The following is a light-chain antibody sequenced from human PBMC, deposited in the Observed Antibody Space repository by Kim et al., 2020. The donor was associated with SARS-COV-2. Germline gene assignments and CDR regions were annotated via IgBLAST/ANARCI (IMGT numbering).Light chain of an antibody. CDR2: AAS. Sequence: IQLTQSPSSLSASVGDRVTITCRASQGISSYLAWYQQKPGKAPKLLIYAASTLQSGVPSRFSGSGSGTDFTLTISSLQPEDFANYYCQQLNSYPPYTFGQGTKLEI. CDR1: QGISSY. J-gene: IGKJ2*01. CDR3: QQLNSYPPYT. V-gene: IGKV1-9*01.